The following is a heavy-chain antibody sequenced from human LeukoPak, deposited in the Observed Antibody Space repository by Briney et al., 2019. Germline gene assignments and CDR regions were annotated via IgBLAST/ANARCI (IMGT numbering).Heavy chain of an antibody. CDR1: RGTLSMYY. D-gene: IGHD6-19*01. CDR3: ARWYSSGSAIDY. Sequence: SETLSLTCTVSRGTLSMYYWEWIRQPPGKGLEWIGYIHYSGSTKYNPSLKSRVTISVDTSKNQFSLKLSSVTAADTAVYYCARWYSSGSAIDYWGQGTLVTVSS. J-gene: IGHJ4*02. CDR2: IHYSGST. V-gene: IGHV4-59*08.